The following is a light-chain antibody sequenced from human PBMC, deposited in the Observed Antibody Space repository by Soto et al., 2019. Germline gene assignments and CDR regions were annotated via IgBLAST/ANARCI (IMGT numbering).Light chain of an antibody. CDR1: QNIDNY. V-gene: IGKV1-39*01. CDR3: QQCYSIPT. CDR2: ATS. J-gene: IGKJ1*01. Sequence: IHMTQSPSSLSASVEDRLTITCRASQNIDNYLNWYQQKPGRAPTLLIYATSSVQSGVPSRLSGSGSGADFTLTIRSLQPEDSATYYCQQCYSIPTFGQGTKVDIK.